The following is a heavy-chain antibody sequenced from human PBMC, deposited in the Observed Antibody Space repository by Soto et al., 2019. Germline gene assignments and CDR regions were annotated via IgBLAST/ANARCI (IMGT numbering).Heavy chain of an antibody. J-gene: IGHJ5*02. Sequence: SETLSLTCAVYGGSVNGYYWNWIRQPPGKGLEWIGYIYYSGSTYYNPSLKSRVTISVDTSKNQFSLKLSSVTAADTAVYYCARDLSSYDSSGPTYNWFDPWGQGTLLTVSS. V-gene: IGHV4-34*09. CDR1: GGSVNGYY. CDR2: IYYSGST. CDR3: ARDLSSYDSSGPTYNWFDP. D-gene: IGHD3-22*01.